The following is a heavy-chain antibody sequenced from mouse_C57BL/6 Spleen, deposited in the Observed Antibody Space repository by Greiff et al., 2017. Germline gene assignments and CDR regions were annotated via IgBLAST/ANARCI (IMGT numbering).Heavy chain of an antibody. Sequence: VQLQQPGAELVRPGSSVKLSCKASGYTFTSYWMDWVKQRPGQGLEWIGNIYPSDSETHYNQKFKDKATLTVDKSSSTAYMQLSSLTSEDSAVYYCARGTGTHFDVWGTGTTVTVSS. CDR2: IYPSDSET. V-gene: IGHV1-61*01. CDR3: ARGTGTHFDV. D-gene: IGHD4-1*01. J-gene: IGHJ1*03. CDR1: GYTFTSYW.